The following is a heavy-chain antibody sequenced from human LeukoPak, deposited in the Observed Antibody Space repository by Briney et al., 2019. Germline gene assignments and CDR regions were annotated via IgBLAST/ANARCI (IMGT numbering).Heavy chain of an antibody. J-gene: IGHJ4*02. CDR1: GFTFSSYG. Sequence: GGSLRLSCAASGFTFSSYGTHWVRQAPGKGLEWVAVISYDGSNKYYADSVKGRFTISRDNSKNTLYLQMNSLRAEDTAVYYCAKDWGRLLWFGELPTSDYWGQGTLVTVSS. D-gene: IGHD3-10*01. CDR3: AKDWGRLLWFGELPTSDY. CDR2: ISYDGSNK. V-gene: IGHV3-30*18.